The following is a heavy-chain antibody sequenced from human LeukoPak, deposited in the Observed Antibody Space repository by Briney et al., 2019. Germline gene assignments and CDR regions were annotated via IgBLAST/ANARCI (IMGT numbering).Heavy chain of an antibody. V-gene: IGHV3-11*04. CDR2: ISSSGSTI. Sequence: GGSLRLSCAASRFTFSDYYMSWIRQAPGKGLEWVSYISSSGSTIYYADSVKGRFTISRDNAKNSLYLQMNSLRAEDTAVYYCARGRRGYSGYDPAGYYYYMDVWGKGTTVTISS. J-gene: IGHJ6*03. CDR3: ARGRRGYSGYDPAGYYYYMDV. CDR1: RFTFSDYY. D-gene: IGHD5-12*01.